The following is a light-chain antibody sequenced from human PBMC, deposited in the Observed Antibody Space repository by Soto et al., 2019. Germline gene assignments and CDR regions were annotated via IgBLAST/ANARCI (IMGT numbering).Light chain of an antibody. J-gene: IGKJ4*01. CDR3: QQYNNWPLT. Sequence: EIVMTQSPATLSVAPCETATLSCRARQRVSNDFAWYQQKPGQAPRLLIYGASTRATGIPARFSGSGSGTEFTLTISSLQSEDFAVYYCQQYNNWPLTFGGGTKVDI. CDR1: QRVSND. CDR2: GAS. V-gene: IGKV3-15*01.